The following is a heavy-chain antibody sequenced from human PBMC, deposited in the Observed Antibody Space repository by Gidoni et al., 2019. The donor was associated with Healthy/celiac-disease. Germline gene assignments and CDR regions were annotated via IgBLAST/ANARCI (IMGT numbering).Heavy chain of an antibody. D-gene: IGHD2-15*01. CDR2: IYYSGST. V-gene: IGHV4-39*07. CDR3: ARGVGYCSGGSCYSTPFDI. Sequence: QLQLQESGPGLVKPSETLSLTCTVSGGSISSSSYYWGWIRQPPGKGLEWIGSIYYSGSTYYNPSLKSRVTISVDTSKNQFSLKLSSVTAADTAVYYCARGVGYCSGGSCYSTPFDIWGQGTMVTVSS. CDR1: GGSISSSSYY. J-gene: IGHJ3*02.